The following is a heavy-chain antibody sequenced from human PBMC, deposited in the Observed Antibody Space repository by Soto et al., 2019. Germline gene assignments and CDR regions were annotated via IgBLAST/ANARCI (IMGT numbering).Heavy chain of an antibody. CDR3: ARGGGYCSGGSCYPSFDY. CDR1: GGSISSYY. V-gene: IGHV4-59*01. J-gene: IGHJ4*02. Sequence: SETLSLTCTVSGGSISSYYWSWIRQPPGKGLEWIGYIYYSGSTNYNPSLKSRVTISVDTSKNQFSLKLSSVTAADTAVYYCARGGGYCSGGSCYPSFDYWGQGTLVTVSS. CDR2: IYYSGST. D-gene: IGHD2-15*01.